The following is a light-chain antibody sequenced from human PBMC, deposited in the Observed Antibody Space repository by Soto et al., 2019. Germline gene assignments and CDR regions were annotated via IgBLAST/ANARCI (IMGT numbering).Light chain of an antibody. J-gene: IGKJ5*01. V-gene: IGKV3-15*01. CDR1: QPLNNN. Sequence: EIVMTQSPATLSVSPGDRATLSCRAGQPLNNNVAWYQHKPGQAPRLLIYGASTRATGISARFSGSGSGTEFTLTISSLQSEGFAVYFCQQYEKWPPSITFGQGTRLEIK. CDR2: GAS. CDR3: QQYEKWPPSIT.